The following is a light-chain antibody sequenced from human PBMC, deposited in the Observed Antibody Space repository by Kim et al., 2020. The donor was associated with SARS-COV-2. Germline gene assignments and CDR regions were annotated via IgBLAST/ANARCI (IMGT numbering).Light chain of an antibody. CDR1: RGSIASNY. CDR2: ENS. CDR3: QSSDTSNVV. J-gene: IGLJ2*01. Sequence: GQTGTSSCTGSRGSIASNYVQWYLQRPGSAPTTVIYENSYRPSGVPDRFSGSIDRSSNSASLTISGLKTEDEADYYCQSSDTSNVVFGGGTQLTVL. V-gene: IGLV6-57*02.